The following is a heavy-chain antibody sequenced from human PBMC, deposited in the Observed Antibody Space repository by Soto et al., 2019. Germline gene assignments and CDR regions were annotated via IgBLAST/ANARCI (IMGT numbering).Heavy chain of an antibody. J-gene: IGHJ4*02. Sequence: QVQLQESGPGLVKPSQTLSLTCTVSGGSISSAAYYWSWIRQHPGTGRERIGYSSHSGGTSYNPSLQSRVIISVDTSKNPFALSLTSVTAADTAVYYCAREYTYGSDFFDCWGQGARVTVSS. V-gene: IGHV4-31*03. D-gene: IGHD2-2*02. CDR1: GGSISSAAYY. CDR3: AREYTYGSDFFDC. CDR2: SSHSGGT.